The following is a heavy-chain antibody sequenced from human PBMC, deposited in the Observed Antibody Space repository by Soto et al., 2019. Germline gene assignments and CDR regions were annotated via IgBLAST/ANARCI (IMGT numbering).Heavy chain of an antibody. CDR2: ISGSGGST. D-gene: IGHD3-10*01. CDR3: AKDVRGITIVRGVIIEFFDY. Sequence: GGSLRLSCAASGFTFSSYAMSWVRQAPGKGLEWVSAISGSGGSTYYADSVKGRFTISRDNSKNTLYLQMNSLRAEDTAVYYCAKDVRGITIVRGVIIEFFDYWGQGTLVTVSS. J-gene: IGHJ4*02. V-gene: IGHV3-23*01. CDR1: GFTFSSYA.